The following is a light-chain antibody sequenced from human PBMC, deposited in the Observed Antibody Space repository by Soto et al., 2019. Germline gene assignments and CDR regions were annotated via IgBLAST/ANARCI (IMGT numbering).Light chain of an antibody. CDR3: QQYDNLPLT. CDR1: QGISSW. V-gene: IGKV1-33*01. CDR2: DAS. J-gene: IGKJ4*01. Sequence: DIQMTQSPSSVSASVGDRVTTTCRASQGISSWLAWYQQKPGKAPKLLIYDASNLETGVPSRFSGSGSGTDFTFTISSLQPEDIATYYCQQYDNLPLTFGGGTKVDIK.